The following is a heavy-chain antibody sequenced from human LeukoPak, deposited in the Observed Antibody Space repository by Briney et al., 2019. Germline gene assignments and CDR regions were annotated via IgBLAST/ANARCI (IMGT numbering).Heavy chain of an antibody. CDR3: ARDRRYSGYALTGNWFDP. CDR1: GYTFTGYY. J-gene: IGHJ5*02. CDR2: INPNSGGT. D-gene: IGHD5-12*01. Sequence: ASVKVSCKASGYTFTGYYMHWVRQAPGQGLEWMGWINPNSGGTNYAQKFQGRVTMTRDTSISTAYMELSRLRSDDTAVYYCARDRRYSGYALTGNWFDPWGQGTLVTVSS. V-gene: IGHV1-2*02.